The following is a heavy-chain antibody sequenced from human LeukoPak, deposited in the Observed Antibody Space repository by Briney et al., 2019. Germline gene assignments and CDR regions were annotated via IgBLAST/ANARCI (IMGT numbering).Heavy chain of an antibody. D-gene: IGHD2-2*01. CDR2: IYSSGST. CDR1: GGSLSSGTYY. CDR3: ARGRIGYCGSTSCPGTFDI. Sequence: SETLSLTCTVSGGSLSSGTYYWSWTRQPAGEGLEWIGRIYSSGSTNYNPSLKSRVTISVDTSKNQFSLKLSSMTTADTAVYYCARGRIGYCGSTSCPGTFDIWGQGTMVTVSS. V-gene: IGHV4-61*02. J-gene: IGHJ3*02.